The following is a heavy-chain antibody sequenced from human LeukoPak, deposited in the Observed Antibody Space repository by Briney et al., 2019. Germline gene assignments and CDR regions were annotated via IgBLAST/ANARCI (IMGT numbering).Heavy chain of an antibody. CDR3: ARAFSASKSCDY. CDR1: GYDFSTYG. D-gene: IGHD6-19*01. J-gene: IGHJ4*02. Sequence: ASVKVSCRTSGYDFSTYGITWVRQAPGQGLEYMGWIRPSNGNRNYAQKVQDSVTLTTDTSTSTVHMELRSLRSDDTAVYYCARAFSASKSCDYWGQGTLVTVSS. CDR2: IRPSNGNR. V-gene: IGHV1-18*01.